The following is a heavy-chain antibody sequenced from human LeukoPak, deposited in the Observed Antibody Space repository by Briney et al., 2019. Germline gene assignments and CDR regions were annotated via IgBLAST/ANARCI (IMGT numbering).Heavy chain of an antibody. Sequence: PSETLSLTCAVYGGSFSGYYWSWIRQPPGKGLEWIGEINHSGSTNYNPSLKSRVTISVGTSKNQFSLKLSSVTAADTAVYYCARGNYSSYYFDYWGQGTLVTVSS. D-gene: IGHD4-11*01. CDR3: ARGNYSSYYFDY. J-gene: IGHJ4*02. CDR1: GGSFSGYY. CDR2: INHSGST. V-gene: IGHV4-34*01.